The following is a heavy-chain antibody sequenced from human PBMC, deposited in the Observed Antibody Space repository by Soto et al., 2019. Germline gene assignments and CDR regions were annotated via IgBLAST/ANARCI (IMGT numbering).Heavy chain of an antibody. CDR1: GFTFGDYS. D-gene: IGHD1-26*01. CDR2: IWYDGSNK. J-gene: IGHJ4*02. Sequence: PGGSLRLSCIGSGFTFGDYSMTLVRQAPGKGLEWVGFIWYDGSNKYYADSVKGRFTISRDNSKNTLYLQMNSLRAEDTAVYYCARAPSGSYPEFDYWGQGTPVTVSS. V-gene: IGHV3-33*01. CDR3: ARAPSGSYPEFDY.